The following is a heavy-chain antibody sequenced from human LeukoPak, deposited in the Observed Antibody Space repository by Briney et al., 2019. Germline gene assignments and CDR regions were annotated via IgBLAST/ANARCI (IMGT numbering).Heavy chain of an antibody. CDR1: GGSISSYY. Sequence: SETLSLTCTVSGGSISSYYWGWIRQPPGKGLEWIGNIYHTGSTYYNPSLKSRVTISVDTSKNQFSLKLSSLTAADTAVYFCTREDPSWNYADSWGQGTLVTVSS. CDR3: TREDPSWNYADS. CDR2: IYHTGST. V-gene: IGHV4-38-2*02. J-gene: IGHJ4*02. D-gene: IGHD1-1*01.